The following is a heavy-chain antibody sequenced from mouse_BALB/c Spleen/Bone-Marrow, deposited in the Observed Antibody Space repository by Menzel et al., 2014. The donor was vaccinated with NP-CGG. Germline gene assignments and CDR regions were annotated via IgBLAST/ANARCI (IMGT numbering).Heavy chain of an antibody. V-gene: IGHV1-7*01. J-gene: IGHJ4*01. CDR1: GYTFSSYW. CDR2: ISPTTGYT. CDR3: ARYGNFLAMDY. D-gene: IGHD1-1*01. Sequence: VQLQQSGAELAKPGASVKMSCKASGYTFSSYWMHWVKQRPGQGLEWIGYISPTTGYTEYSQKFKDKATLTADKSSSTAYMQLSSLTSEDSAVYYCARYGNFLAMDYWGQGTPVTVSS.